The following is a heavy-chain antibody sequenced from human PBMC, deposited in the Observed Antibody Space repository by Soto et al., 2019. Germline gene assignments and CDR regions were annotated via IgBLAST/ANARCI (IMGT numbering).Heavy chain of an antibody. CDR3: AKVDSLLWFGELSHYYYYGMDV. CDR1: GFTFSSYA. CDR2: ISGSGGST. V-gene: IGHV3-23*01. J-gene: IGHJ6*02. Sequence: GESLKISCAASGFTFSSYAMSWVRQAPGKGLEWVSAISGSGGSTYYADSVKGRFTISRDNSKNTLYLQMNSLRAEDTAVYYCAKVDSLLWFGELSHYYYYGMDVWGQGTTVTVSS. D-gene: IGHD3-10*01.